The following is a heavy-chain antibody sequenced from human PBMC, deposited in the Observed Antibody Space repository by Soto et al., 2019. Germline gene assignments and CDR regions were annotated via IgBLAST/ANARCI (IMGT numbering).Heavy chain of an antibody. J-gene: IGHJ4*02. CDR3: ARVPDRPPALVN. CDR2: ISWNGAAT. Sequence: EAQLVESGGGLVQPGRSLRLSCVASGFTFDDYAIHWVRQAPGKGLEWVSGISWNGAATGYADSVKGRFTISRDNAKNSLYLQMSSLRTEDTAIYYCARVPDRPPALVNWGQGTLVTVSS. CDR1: GFTFDDYA. D-gene: IGHD5-18*01. V-gene: IGHV3-9*01.